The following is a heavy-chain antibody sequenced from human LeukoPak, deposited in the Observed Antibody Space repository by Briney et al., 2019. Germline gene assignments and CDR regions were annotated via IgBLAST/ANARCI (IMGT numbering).Heavy chain of an antibody. Sequence: SETLSLTCAAYGGSFSGYYWSWIRQPPGKGLEWIGEINHSGSTNYNPSLKSRVTISVDTSKNLFSLRLSSVTAADTAVYYCARRPQGIAVAGRAFDYWGQGTLVTVSS. D-gene: IGHD6-19*01. CDR1: GGSFSGYY. CDR2: INHSGST. CDR3: ARRPQGIAVAGRAFDY. V-gene: IGHV4-34*01. J-gene: IGHJ4*02.